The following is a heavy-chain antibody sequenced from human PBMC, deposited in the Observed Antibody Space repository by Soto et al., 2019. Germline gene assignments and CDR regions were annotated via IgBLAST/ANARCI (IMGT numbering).Heavy chain of an antibody. CDR2: ISSSSRTV. V-gene: IGHV3-48*01. CDR1: DFSFSTYN. Sequence: EEQLVESGGGLVPPGGSLRLTCAASDFSFSTYNMNWVRQAPGKGLEWLSYISSSSRTVYYADSVRGRFTISRDNAKNSSYLQMNSLRAEDTAVYYCARDLLGGYDRGLFEYWGQGTLVSVSS. J-gene: IGHJ4*02. D-gene: IGHD5-12*01. CDR3: ARDLLGGYDRGLFEY.